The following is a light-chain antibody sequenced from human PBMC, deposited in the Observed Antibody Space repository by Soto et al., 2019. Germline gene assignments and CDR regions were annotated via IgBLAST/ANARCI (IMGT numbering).Light chain of an antibody. Sequence: DIQMTQSPSSLSASVGDRFTITCQASQDTSNYLNWYQQKPGKAPKLLIYDASSLESGVPSRFSGSGSGTDFTLTISSLQPEDVATYYCQQADSFPLTFGQGTRLEIK. CDR3: QQADSFPLT. CDR2: DAS. V-gene: IGKV1-33*01. J-gene: IGKJ5*01. CDR1: QDTSNY.